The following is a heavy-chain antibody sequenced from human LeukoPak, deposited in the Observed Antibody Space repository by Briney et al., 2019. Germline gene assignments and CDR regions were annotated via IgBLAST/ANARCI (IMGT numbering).Heavy chain of an antibody. Sequence: SESLSLTCTVSGYSIRSGISGGWIRHPPGKGLEWIGNIYHSGITYYTPSLKSQVTISVDTSKNQFSLKMSSVTAADTAVYYCARTGYSSSYYKFRFDYWGQGTLVTVSS. D-gene: IGHD6-13*01. J-gene: IGHJ4*02. CDR2: IYHSGIT. V-gene: IGHV4-38-2*02. CDR3: ARTGYSSSYYKFRFDY. CDR1: GYSIRSGIS.